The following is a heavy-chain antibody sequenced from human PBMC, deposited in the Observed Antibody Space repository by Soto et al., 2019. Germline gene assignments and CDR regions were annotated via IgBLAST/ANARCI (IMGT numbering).Heavy chain of an antibody. CDR2: IYYSGST. V-gene: IGHV4-59*01. D-gene: IGHD3-10*01. J-gene: IGHJ4*02. CDR1: GGSISSYY. Sequence: SETLSLTCIVSGGSISSYYWSWIRQPPGKGLEWIGYIYYSGSTNYNPSLKSRVTISVDTSKNRFSLKLSSVTAADTAVYYCARTYYYGSGSLYYFDYWGQGTLVTVSS. CDR3: ARTYYYGSGSLYYFDY.